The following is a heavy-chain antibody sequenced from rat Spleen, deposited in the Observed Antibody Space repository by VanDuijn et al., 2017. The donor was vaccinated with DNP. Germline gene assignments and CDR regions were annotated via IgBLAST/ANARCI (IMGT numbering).Heavy chain of an antibody. CDR1: GFTFSNYY. D-gene: IGHD1-12*02. V-gene: IGHV5-25*01. Sequence: EVQLVESGGGLVQPGRSMKLSCAASGFTFSNYYMAWVRQGPTKGLEWVATISTSGGTTYYRDSVKGRFTISRDNAKNTLYLRMNSLRSEDTATYYCARDMDYYDGSYYRYYFDYWGQGVMVTVSS. J-gene: IGHJ2*01. CDR3: ARDMDYYDGSYYRYYFDY. CDR2: ISTSGGTT.